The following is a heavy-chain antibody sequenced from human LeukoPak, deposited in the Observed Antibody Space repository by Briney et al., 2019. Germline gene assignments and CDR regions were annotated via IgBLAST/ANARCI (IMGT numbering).Heavy chain of an antibody. J-gene: IGHJ4*02. CDR1: GFTGSNNY. CDR2: ISSSGNTI. CDR3: ARVGALGSLGY. Sequence: PGGSLRLSCAASGFTGSNNYVSWVRQVPGKGLEWVSYISSSGNTIYYADSVKGRFTISRDNANNLLYLQMSGLRAEDTAVYYCARVGALGSLGYWGQGIPVAVSS. V-gene: IGHV3-11*04. D-gene: IGHD1-26*01.